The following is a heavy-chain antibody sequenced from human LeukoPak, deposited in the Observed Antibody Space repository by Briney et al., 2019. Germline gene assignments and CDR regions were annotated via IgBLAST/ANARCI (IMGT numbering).Heavy chain of an antibody. CDR3: AKDQWEAAAGRETYYYYYYMDV. V-gene: IGHV3-30*02. Sequence: GGSLRLSCAASGFTFSSYGMHWVRQAPGKGLEWVAFIRYDGSNKYYADSVKGRFTISRDNSKNTLYLQMNSPRAEDTAVYYCAKDQWEAAAGRETYYYYYYMDVWGKGTTVTVSS. CDR1: GFTFSSYG. D-gene: IGHD6-13*01. J-gene: IGHJ6*03. CDR2: IRYDGSNK.